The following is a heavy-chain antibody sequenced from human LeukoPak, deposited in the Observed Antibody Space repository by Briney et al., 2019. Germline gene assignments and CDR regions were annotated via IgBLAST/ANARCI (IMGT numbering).Heavy chain of an antibody. CDR3: ARRLISSSWYQGGKTNHDAFDI. D-gene: IGHD6-13*01. V-gene: IGHV4-59*01. CDR2: INNGGTT. Sequence: SETLSLTCTVSVGSISSTYGAWTRKPPGRGREGMGYINNGGTTNYNPSIKSRVTISVDTSKNQFSLKLSSVTAADTAVYYCARRLISSSWYQGGKTNHDAFDIWGQGTMVTVSS. CDR1: VGSISSTY. J-gene: IGHJ3*02.